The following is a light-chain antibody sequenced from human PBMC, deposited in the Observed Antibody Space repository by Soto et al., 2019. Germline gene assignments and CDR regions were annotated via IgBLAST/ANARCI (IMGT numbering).Light chain of an antibody. Sequence: EIVLTQSPGTLSLSPGERATLSCRASQSVSNNLAWYQQRPGQAHSLLIYGASTRATGIPARFSGSGSGTEFTLTISSLQSEDFAVYYCQQYSKWPPITFGQGTLLEI. CDR2: GAS. V-gene: IGKV3-15*01. J-gene: IGKJ5*01. CDR3: QQYSKWPPIT. CDR1: QSVSNN.